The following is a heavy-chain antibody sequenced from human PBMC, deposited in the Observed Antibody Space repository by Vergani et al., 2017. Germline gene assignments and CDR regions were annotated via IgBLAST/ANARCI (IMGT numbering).Heavy chain of an antibody. V-gene: IGHV3-30*02. J-gene: IGHJ5*02. CDR2: TRPHEDGA. Sequence: QVQLVESGGGVVQPGGSMRLSCSASGLTLSSYGVHWVRQAPGRGLESVTFTRPHEDGAFYSASMRGRFTVSSDNSKTTLYLEMNRLNVDDTAIYYCGKTQGTVVGTLWFDPWGQGTPVTVSS. D-gene: IGHD1-7*01. CDR1: GLTLSSYG. CDR3: GKTQGTVVGTLWFDP.